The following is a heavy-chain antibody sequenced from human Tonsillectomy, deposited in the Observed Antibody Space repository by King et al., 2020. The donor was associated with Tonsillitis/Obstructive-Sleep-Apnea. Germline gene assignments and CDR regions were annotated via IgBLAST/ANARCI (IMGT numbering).Heavy chain of an antibody. V-gene: IGHV3-13*04. Sequence: VQLVESGGGLVQPGGSLRLSCAASEFTFSSYDMHWVRQPTGKGLEWVSAIGTAGDTYYPGSVKGRFTISRENAKNSLYLQMDSLRAGDPAVYYCAREADYYYMDVWGKGTTVTVSS. CDR3: AREADYYYMDV. CDR1: EFTFSSYD. J-gene: IGHJ6*03. CDR2: IGTAGDT.